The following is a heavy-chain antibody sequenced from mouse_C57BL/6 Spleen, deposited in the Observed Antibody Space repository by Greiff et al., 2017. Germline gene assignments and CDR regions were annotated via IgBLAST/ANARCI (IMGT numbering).Heavy chain of an antibody. Sequence: VQLQQPGAELVRPGSSVKLSCKASGYTFTSYWMAWVKQRPGQGLEWIGNIYPSDSETSYNQKFRDKTTLTVEQSSSTAYKQLSSLTSDDAAVYYCARWNCEGKGFDYWGQGTTLTVSS. J-gene: IGHJ2*01. CDR2: IYPSDSET. V-gene: IGHV1-61*01. CDR3: ARWNCEGKGFDY. D-gene: IGHD4-1*01. CDR1: GYTFTSYW.